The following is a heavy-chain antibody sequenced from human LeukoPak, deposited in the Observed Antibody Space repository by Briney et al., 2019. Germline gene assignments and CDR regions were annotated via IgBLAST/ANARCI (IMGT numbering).Heavy chain of an antibody. D-gene: IGHD6-6*01. CDR2: IYHSGRT. Sequence: SETLSFTCAVSGGSIISGNWWSWVRQPPGKGLEWIGEIYHSGRTNYNPSLKSRVTISLDPSKNQFSLKLSSVTAADTAVYYCASGGMRGAARLLFVYWGQGTLVTVSS. CDR1: GGSIISGNW. V-gene: IGHV4-4*02. J-gene: IGHJ4*02. CDR3: ASGGMRGAARLLFVY.